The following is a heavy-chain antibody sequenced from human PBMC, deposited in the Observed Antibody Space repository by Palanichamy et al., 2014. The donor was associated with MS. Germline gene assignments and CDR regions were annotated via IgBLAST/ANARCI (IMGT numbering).Heavy chain of an antibody. Sequence: QVQLQESGPGLVKPSETLSLTCTVSGGSISSYYWSWIRQPPGKGLEWIGYIYYSGSTNHNPSLKSRVTISVDTSKNQFSLKLSSVTAADTAVYYCARGRDGSFDYWGQGTLVTVSS. CDR3: ARGRDGSFDY. CDR2: IYYSGST. V-gene: IGHV4-59*01. D-gene: IGHD5-24*01. J-gene: IGHJ4*02. CDR1: GGSISSYY.